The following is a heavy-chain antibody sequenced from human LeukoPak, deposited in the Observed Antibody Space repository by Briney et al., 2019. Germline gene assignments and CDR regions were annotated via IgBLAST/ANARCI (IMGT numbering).Heavy chain of an antibody. CDR2: IYYSGST. CDR3: ARVEGFGELLGKDAFDI. CDR1: GGSISSYY. J-gene: IGHJ3*02. Sequence: KPSETLSLTCTVSGGSISSYYWSWIRQPPGKGLEWIGYIYYSGSTNYNPSLKSRVTISVDTSKTQFSLKLSSVTAADTAVYYCARVEGFGELLGKDAFDIWGQGTMVTVSS. V-gene: IGHV4-59*01. D-gene: IGHD3-10*01.